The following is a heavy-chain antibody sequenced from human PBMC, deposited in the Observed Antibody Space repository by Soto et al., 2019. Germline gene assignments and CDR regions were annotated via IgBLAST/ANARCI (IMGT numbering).Heavy chain of an antibody. D-gene: IGHD2-15*01. Sequence: GGSLRLSCAASGFTFSSYSMNWVRQAPGKGLEWVSSISSSSSYIYYADSVKGRFTISRDNAKNSLYLQMNSLRAEDTAVYYCARYCSGGSCPVYYYYGMDVWGQGTTVTVSS. CDR2: ISSSSSYI. V-gene: IGHV3-21*01. J-gene: IGHJ6*02. CDR3: ARYCSGGSCPVYYYYGMDV. CDR1: GFTFSSYS.